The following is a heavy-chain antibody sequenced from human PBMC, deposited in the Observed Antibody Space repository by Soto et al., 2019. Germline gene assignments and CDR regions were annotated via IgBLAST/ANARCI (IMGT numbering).Heavy chain of an antibody. J-gene: IGHJ4*02. V-gene: IGHV1-69*12. D-gene: IGHD5-18*01. Sequence: VKLVQSGAELKKPGSSVKVSCQASGGTFSSYAISWVRQGHGPGLEWMGGIIPIFGTANYAQKFRGRVTITAEESTSTAYMELSSLRSEDTAEYYCATRYCYAPYYFDYWGQGTLVTVSS. CDR3: ATRYCYAPYYFDY. CDR2: IIPIFGTA. CDR1: GGTFSSYA.